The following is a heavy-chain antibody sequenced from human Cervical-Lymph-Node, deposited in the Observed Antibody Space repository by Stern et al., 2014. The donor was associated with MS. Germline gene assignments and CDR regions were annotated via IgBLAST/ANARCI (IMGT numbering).Heavy chain of an antibody. CDR1: GYSFTIYY. J-gene: IGHJ4*02. Sequence: VQLVQSGAEVKKPGESLKISCKLSGYSFTIYYIAWVRQMPGKGLEWMGVIYPYYSDTSYSPSFQGQVTISADKSITTAYLQWSSLRASDTAMYYCARHVQGFDYWGQGTLVTVSS. V-gene: IGHV5-51*01. CDR3: ARHVQGFDY. CDR2: IYPYYSDT.